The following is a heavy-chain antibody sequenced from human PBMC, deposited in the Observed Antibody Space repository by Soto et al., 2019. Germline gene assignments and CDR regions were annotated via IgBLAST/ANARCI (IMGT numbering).Heavy chain of an antibody. CDR1: GFTFSSYA. V-gene: IGHV3-23*01. D-gene: IGHD3-16*01. J-gene: IGHJ4*02. Sequence: GSLRLSCAASGFTFSSYAMTWVRQAPGKGLEWVSVISASGGSTYYADSVKGRFTISRDNSKNTLYLQMNSLRAEDTAIYYCAKARGSGGVSSNYYFDYWGQGTLVTVSS. CDR3: AKARGSGGVSSNYYFDY. CDR2: ISASGGST.